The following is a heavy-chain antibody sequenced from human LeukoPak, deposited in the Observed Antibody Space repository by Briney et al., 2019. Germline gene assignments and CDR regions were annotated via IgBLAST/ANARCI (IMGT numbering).Heavy chain of an antibody. CDR3: ARHSWGTYCTSTTCRPY. CDR2: IYYNGNT. CDR1: GGSISTYY. Sequence: ASETQSLTCTVSGGSISTYYWSWIRQPPGKGLEWIGYIYYNGNTNYNPCLKSRVSISVDTSKNQFSLNLTSVTAADTAVYYCARHSWGTYCTSTTCRPYWGQGTLVTVSS. J-gene: IGHJ4*02. D-gene: IGHD2-2*01. V-gene: IGHV4-59*08.